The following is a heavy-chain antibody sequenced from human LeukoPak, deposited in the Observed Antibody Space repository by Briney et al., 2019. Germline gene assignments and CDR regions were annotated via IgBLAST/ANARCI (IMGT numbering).Heavy chain of an antibody. CDR2: IIPIFGTA. D-gene: IGHD2-21*02. Sequence: SVKVSCKASGGTFSSYAISWVRQAPGQGLEWMGWIIPIFGTANYAQKFQGRVTITADESTSTAYMELSSLRSEDTAVYYCARGHGEDCGGDCPPLQAYGMDVWGQGTTVTVSS. J-gene: IGHJ6*02. CDR1: GGTFSSYA. CDR3: ARGHGEDCGGDCPPLQAYGMDV. V-gene: IGHV1-69*01.